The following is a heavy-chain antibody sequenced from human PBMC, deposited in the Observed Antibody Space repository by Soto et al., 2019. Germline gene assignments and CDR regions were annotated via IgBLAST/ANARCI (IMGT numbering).Heavy chain of an antibody. CDR3: AHKGPEDWPLDY. D-gene: IGHD3-9*01. CDR2: IYWDDDK. Sequence: SGPTLVNPTQTLTLTCTFSGFSLSTSGVGVGWIRQPPGKALEWLALIYWDDDKRYSPSLRSRLTITKDTSKNQVVLTMTNMDPMDTGTYYCAHKGPEDWPLDYWGQGTLVTVSS. V-gene: IGHV2-5*02. CDR1: GFSLSTSGVG. J-gene: IGHJ4*02.